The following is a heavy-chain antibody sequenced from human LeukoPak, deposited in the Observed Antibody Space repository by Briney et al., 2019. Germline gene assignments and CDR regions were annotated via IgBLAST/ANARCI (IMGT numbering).Heavy chain of an antibody. CDR1: GGSFSGSY. CDR3: ARVMTTVTTFKTYSYGMDV. J-gene: IGHJ6*02. CDR2: INHSGST. D-gene: IGHD4-17*01. Sequence: SETLSLTCAVYGGSFSGSYWTWIRQPPGKGLEWVAEINHSGSTNYNPSLKSRVTISLDTSKNQFSLRLSSVTAADTAVYYCARVMTTVTTFKTYSYGMDVWGQGTTVTVSS. V-gene: IGHV4-34*01.